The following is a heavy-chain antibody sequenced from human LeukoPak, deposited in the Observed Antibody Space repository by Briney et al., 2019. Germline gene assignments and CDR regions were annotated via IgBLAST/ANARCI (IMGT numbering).Heavy chain of an antibody. CDR1: GYSISSGYY. CDR3: ARHSGSSWYPSYYYMDV. J-gene: IGHJ6*03. D-gene: IGHD6-13*01. CDR2: IYHSGST. Sequence: SETLSLTCAVSGYSISSGYYWGWIRQPPGKGLEWIGSIYHSGSTYYNPSLKSRVTISVDTSKNQFSLMLSSVTAADTAVYYCARHSGSSWYPSYYYMDVWGKGTTVTVSS. V-gene: IGHV4-38-2*01.